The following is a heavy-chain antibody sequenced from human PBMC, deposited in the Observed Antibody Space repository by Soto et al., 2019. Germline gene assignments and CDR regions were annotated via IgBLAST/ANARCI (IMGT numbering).Heavy chain of an antibody. Sequence: EVQLVESGGGLVQPGRSLRLSCAASGFTFDDYAMHWVRQAPGKGLEWVSGISWNSGSIGYADSVKGRFTISRDNAKNSLYLQMNSLRAEDTALYYCATDWLRGGYYGMDVWGQGTTVTVSS. CDR2: ISWNSGSI. J-gene: IGHJ6*02. CDR1: GFTFDDYA. CDR3: ATDWLRGGYYGMDV. V-gene: IGHV3-9*01. D-gene: IGHD2-15*01.